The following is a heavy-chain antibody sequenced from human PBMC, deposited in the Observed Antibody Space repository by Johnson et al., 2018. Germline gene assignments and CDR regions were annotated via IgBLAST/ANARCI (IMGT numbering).Heavy chain of an antibody. V-gene: IGHV3-74*03. CDR3: ARDGCSGGTCYFKNYMDV. CDR2: INHDGSS. CDR1: GFTFSIYW. Sequence: VQLQESGGGTVQPGGSXRLSCAASGFTFSIYWMHWVRQVPGKGPVWLSRINHDGSSTYADSVRGRFTISRDNTKNTVYLQMNNLRSDDTAVYYCARDGCSGGTCYFKNYMDVWGKGTTVTVSS. D-gene: IGHD2-15*01. J-gene: IGHJ6*03.